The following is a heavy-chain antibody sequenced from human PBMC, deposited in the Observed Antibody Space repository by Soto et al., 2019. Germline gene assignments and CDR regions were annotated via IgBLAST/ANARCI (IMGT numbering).Heavy chain of an antibody. CDR2: IHAGSGKT. CDR3: ARDRDWTLAY. J-gene: IGHJ4*02. D-gene: IGHD1-1*01. Sequence: ASVKVSCKASGYTFTGEPIHWVRQAPGQSLEWMGWIHAGSGKTTYSQRFQDRVTITRDTSADTAYMELNSLTFEDTAVYYCARDRDWTLAYWGQGTLVTVSS. CDR1: GYTFTGEP. V-gene: IGHV1-3*01.